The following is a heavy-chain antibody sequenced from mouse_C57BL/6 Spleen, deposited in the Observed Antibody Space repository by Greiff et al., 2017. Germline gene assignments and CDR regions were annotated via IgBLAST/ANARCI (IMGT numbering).Heavy chain of an antibody. CDR1: GYSFTDYN. D-gene: IGHD1-1*01. CDR3: ANLIPTVVGDAMDY. CDR2: ISPNYGTT. V-gene: IGHV1-39*01. J-gene: IGHJ4*01. Sequence: EVQLQQSGPELVQPGASVKISCKASGYSFTDYNMNWVQQSTGKSLEWIGVISPNYGTTRYNQKFKGKATLTVDQSSSTAYMQLKSMTSENSAVYYCANLIPTVVGDAMDYWGQGTSVTVSS.